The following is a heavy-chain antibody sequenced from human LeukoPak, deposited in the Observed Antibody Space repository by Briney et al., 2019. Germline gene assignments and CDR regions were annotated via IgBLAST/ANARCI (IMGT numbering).Heavy chain of an antibody. Sequence: GGSLRLSCAASGFTFSRYAMSWVRQAPGKGLEWVSAISGSGGSTYYADSVKGRFTISRDNSKNTLYLQMKSLRAEDTAAYYCAKVSYHYYGSGSYVLDYWGQGTLVTVSS. CDR1: GFTFSRYA. J-gene: IGHJ4*02. D-gene: IGHD3-10*01. CDR3: AKVSYHYYGSGSYVLDY. V-gene: IGHV3-23*01. CDR2: ISGSGGST.